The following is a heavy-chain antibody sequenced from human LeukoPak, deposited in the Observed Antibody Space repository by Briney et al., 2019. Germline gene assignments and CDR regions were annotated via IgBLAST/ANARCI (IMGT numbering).Heavy chain of an antibody. CDR1: GYTFTGYY. CDR3: ARPGSIRYSSGWYDY. V-gene: IGHV1-2*02. D-gene: IGHD6-19*01. CDR2: INPNSGGT. J-gene: IGHJ4*02. Sequence: ASVKVSCKASGYTFTGYYMHWVRQAPGQGLEWMGWINPNSGGTNYAQKLQGRVTMTRDTSISTAYMELSRLRSDDTAVYYCARPGSIRYSSGWYDYWGQGTLVTVSS.